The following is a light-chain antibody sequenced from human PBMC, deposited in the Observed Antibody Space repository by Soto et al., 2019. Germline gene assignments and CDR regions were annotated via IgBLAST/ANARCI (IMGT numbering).Light chain of an antibody. J-gene: IGLJ1*01. Sequence: QSVLTQPASVSGSPGQSITISCTGTSSDIGAYDYVSWYQQYPGRVPKLLIHEVTNRPSGVSDRFSGSKSGNTASLTISGLQTEDEAGYYCSSHTGSSAFYVFGTGTKVTVL. CDR1: SSDIGAYDY. V-gene: IGLV2-14*01. CDR3: SSHTGSSAFYV. CDR2: EVT.